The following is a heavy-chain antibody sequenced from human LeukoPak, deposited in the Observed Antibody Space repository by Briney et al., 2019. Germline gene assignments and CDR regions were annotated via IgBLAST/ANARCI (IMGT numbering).Heavy chain of an antibody. Sequence: PSETLSLTCTVSGGSISSSNYYWGWIRQPPGKGLERIGNIYHSGSTYYNPSLKSRVTISVDTSKNQFSLKLSSVTAADTAVYYCARLDYYDSSGYPEAFDIWGQGTMITVSS. V-gene: IGHV4-39*07. CDR2: IYHSGST. CDR3: ARLDYYDSSGYPEAFDI. CDR1: GGSISSSNYY. J-gene: IGHJ3*02. D-gene: IGHD3-22*01.